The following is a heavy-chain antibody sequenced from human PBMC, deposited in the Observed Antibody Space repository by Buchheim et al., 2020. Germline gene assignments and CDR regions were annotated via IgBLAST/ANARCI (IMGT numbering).Heavy chain of an antibody. CDR2: IYHSGST. Sequence: QVQLQESGPGLVKPSGTLSLTCAVSGGSISSSNWWSWVRQPPGKGLEWIGEIYHSGSTNYNPSLQSRVTISGDKSKNQFSPKLSSVTAADTAVYYCARDQHYGDSINSLMTYYYGMDVWGQGTT. J-gene: IGHJ6*02. CDR1: GGSISSSNW. CDR3: ARDQHYGDSINSLMTYYYGMDV. V-gene: IGHV4-4*02. D-gene: IGHD4-17*01.